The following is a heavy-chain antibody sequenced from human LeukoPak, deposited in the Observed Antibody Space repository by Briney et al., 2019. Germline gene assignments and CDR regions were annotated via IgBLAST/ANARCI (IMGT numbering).Heavy chain of an antibody. V-gene: IGHV4-34*01. CDR3: ARDEAAAAGTFFDY. CDR1: GGSFSGYY. D-gene: IGHD6-13*01. J-gene: IGHJ4*02. Sequence: SETLSLTCAVYGGSFSGYYWSWIRQPPGKGLEWIGEINHSGSTNYNPSLKSRVTISVDTSKNQFSLKLSSVTAADTAVYYCARDEAAAAGTFFDYWGQGTLVTVSS. CDR2: INHSGST.